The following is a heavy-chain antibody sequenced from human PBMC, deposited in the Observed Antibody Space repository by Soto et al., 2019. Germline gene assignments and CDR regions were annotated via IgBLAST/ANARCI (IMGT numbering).Heavy chain of an antibody. V-gene: IGHV3-23*01. Sequence: VQLLESGGGLVQPGGSLRLSCAASGFTFSSYAMNWVRQTPGGGLEWVSGISDSGGGPYYADSVKGRFTISRDNSKKTLYLQMDSLRAEDTGVYYCARYALGLSPWWYNWFDRWGQGTLVSVSS. CDR1: GFTFSSYA. CDR2: ISDSGGGP. D-gene: IGHD2-8*02. CDR3: ARYALGLSPWWYNWFDR. J-gene: IGHJ5*02.